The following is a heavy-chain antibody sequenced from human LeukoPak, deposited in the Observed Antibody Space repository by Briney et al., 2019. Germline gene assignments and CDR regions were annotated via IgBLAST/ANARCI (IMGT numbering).Heavy chain of an antibody. Sequence: ASVKVSCKASGYTFTSYYMHWVRQAPGQGLEWMGWINPNSGGTNYAQKFQGRVTMTRDTSISTAYMELSRLRSDDTAVYYCARGIIAVGTYYYYYYMDVWGKGTTVTISS. CDR2: INPNSGGT. J-gene: IGHJ6*03. CDR3: ARGIIAVGTYYYYYYMDV. V-gene: IGHV1-2*02. D-gene: IGHD6-19*01. CDR1: GYTFTSYY.